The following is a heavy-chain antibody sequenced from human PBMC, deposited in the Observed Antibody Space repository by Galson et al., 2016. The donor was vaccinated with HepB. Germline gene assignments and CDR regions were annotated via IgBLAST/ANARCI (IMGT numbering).Heavy chain of an antibody. Sequence: SLRLSCAASGFTVSNNYMRWVRQAPGKGLEWVSLIYSGGSTSYANSVRGRFTIPRDNSKNTLYLQMNSLRDEDTAVYYCARGGAPVAGVWGQGTLVTVSS. CDR3: ARGGAPVAGV. CDR2: IYSGGST. V-gene: IGHV3-66*01. J-gene: IGHJ4*02. CDR1: GFTVSNNY. D-gene: IGHD6-13*01.